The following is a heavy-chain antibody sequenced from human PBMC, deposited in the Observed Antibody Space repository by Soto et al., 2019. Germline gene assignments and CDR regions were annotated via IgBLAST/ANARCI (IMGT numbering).Heavy chain of an antibody. V-gene: IGHV1-18*01. J-gene: IGHJ5*02. Sequence: ASVKVSCKASGYTFTSYGISWVRQAPGQGLEWMGWISAYNGNTNYAQKLQGRVTMTTDTSTSTAYMELRSLRSDDTAVYYCARVGRSWASSGQVLKINWFDPWGQGTLVTVSS. CDR2: ISAYNGNT. CDR3: ARVGRSWASSGQVLKINWFDP. CDR1: GYTFTSYG. D-gene: IGHD6-19*01.